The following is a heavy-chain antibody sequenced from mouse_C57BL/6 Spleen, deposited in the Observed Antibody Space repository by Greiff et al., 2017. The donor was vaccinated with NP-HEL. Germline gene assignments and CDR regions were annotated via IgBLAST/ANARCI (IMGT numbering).Heavy chain of an antibody. D-gene: IGHD2-4*01. CDR1: GFTFSSYA. J-gene: IGHJ1*03. Sequence: EVQVVESGGGLVKPGGSLKLSCAASGFTFSSYAMSWVRQTPEKRLEWVATISDGGSYTYYPDNVKGRFTISRDNAKNNLYLQMSHLKSEDTAMYYCAREVITTGHWYFDVWGTGTTVTVSS. CDR3: AREVITTGHWYFDV. V-gene: IGHV5-4*01. CDR2: ISDGGSYT.